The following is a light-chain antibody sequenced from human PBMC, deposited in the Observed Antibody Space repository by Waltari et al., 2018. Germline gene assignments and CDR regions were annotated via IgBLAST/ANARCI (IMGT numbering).Light chain of an antibody. CDR2: AAS. J-gene: IGKJ4*01. CDR1: QGISTW. Sequence: DIQMTQSPSSVSASVGDRVTITCRASQGISTWLAWYQQKPGKAPNLLIYAASTLQSGVPSRFSGSGSGTDFTLTISSLQPEDVAVYYCQQHYSTPLTFGGGTKVEIK. CDR3: QQHYSTPLT. V-gene: IGKV1-12*01.